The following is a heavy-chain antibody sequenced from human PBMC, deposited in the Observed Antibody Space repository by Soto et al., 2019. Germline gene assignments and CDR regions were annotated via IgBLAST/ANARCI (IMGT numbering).Heavy chain of an antibody. V-gene: IGHV6-1*01. CDR2: TYYRSKRYN. Sequence: QVQLQQSGPGLVKPSQTLSLTCAISGDSVSSNSAAWNWIRQSPSRGLEWLGRTYYRSKRYNDYAVSVKSRITIDADTCKTPFSLQLDSVTPEDRAVYYCASELRSGYDKGRNDYWGQGTLVTVSS. CDR3: ASELRSGYDKGRNDY. J-gene: IGHJ4*02. D-gene: IGHD5-12*01. CDR1: GDSVSSNSAA.